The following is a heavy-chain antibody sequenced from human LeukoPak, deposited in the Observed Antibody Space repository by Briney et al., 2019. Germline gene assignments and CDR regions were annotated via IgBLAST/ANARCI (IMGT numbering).Heavy chain of an antibody. CDR2: ISYDGSNK. D-gene: IGHD2-15*01. CDR3: AGGGIVVVVAASRALDY. CDR1: GFTFSSYA. V-gene: IGHV3-30-3*01. Sequence: GSLRLSCAASGFTFSSYAMHWVRQAPGKGLEWVAVISYDGSNKYYADSVKGRFTISRDNSMNTLYLQMNSLRADDTAVYYCAGGGIVVVVAASRALDYWGQGTLVTVSS. J-gene: IGHJ4*02.